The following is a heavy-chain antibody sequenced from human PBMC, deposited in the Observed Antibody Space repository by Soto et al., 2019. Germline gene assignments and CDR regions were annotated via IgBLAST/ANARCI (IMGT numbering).Heavy chain of an antibody. CDR2: INGEGTIT. CDR3: TRGGAVAAVDI. J-gene: IGHJ3*02. D-gene: IGHD6-19*01. V-gene: IGHV3-74*01. CDR1: GFSFNNYY. Sequence: EVQLVESGGGLVQPGESLRLSCAASGFSFNNYYMHWVRQAPGTGLVWVSRINGEGTITSYADSVKGRLTISRENAKNTLYLQMNSLRAEDAAGYYCTRGGAVAAVDIRGQGIMVTVSS.